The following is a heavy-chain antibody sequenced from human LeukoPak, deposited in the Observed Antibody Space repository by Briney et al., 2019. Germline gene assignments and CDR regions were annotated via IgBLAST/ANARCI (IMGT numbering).Heavy chain of an antibody. J-gene: IGHJ4*02. Sequence: PGGSLRLSCAAARFTVSSSYMSWVRQAPGKGLECVSVIYSGDSTYYAALVKGRFTISRDNYKNPLYLQMNSLRAEDTAVYYCARVTVTTTSDYFDYWGQGTLVTVSS. D-gene: IGHD4-17*01. CDR3: ARVTVTTTSDYFDY. CDR2: IYSGDST. CDR1: RFTVSSSY. V-gene: IGHV3-53*01.